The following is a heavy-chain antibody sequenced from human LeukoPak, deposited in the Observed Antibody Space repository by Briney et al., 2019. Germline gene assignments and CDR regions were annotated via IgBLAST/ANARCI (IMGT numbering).Heavy chain of an antibody. Sequence: SAGSLRLSCVASGFTFISYWMTWVRQAPGKGLEWVAQTSQDGTKSYSVDSVRGRFTISRDNAKNSVYLQMNSLRPEDTAVYYCARDSTGTVFDLWGQGTLVTVSS. V-gene: IGHV3-7*04. D-gene: IGHD1-1*01. CDR2: TSQDGTKS. CDR1: GFTFISYW. J-gene: IGHJ4*02. CDR3: ARDSTGTVFDL.